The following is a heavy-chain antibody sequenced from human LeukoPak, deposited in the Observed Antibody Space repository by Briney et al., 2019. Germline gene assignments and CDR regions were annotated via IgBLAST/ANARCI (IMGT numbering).Heavy chain of an antibody. V-gene: IGHV3-11*01. D-gene: IGHD6-13*01. Sequence: PGGSLRLSCAASGFTFSDYSMSWIRQAPGKGLEWVSYISGSGSTIYYADSVKGRFTISRDNAKNSLYLQMNSLRAEDTAVYYCAREIAAVPDYWGQGTLVTLSS. CDR1: GFTFSDYS. CDR2: ISGSGSTI. J-gene: IGHJ4*02. CDR3: AREIAAVPDY.